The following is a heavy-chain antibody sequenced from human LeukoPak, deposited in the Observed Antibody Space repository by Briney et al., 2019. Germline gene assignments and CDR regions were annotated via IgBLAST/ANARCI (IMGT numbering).Heavy chain of an antibody. V-gene: IGHV3-30*01. J-gene: IGHJ4*02. CDR1: GFTFSSYA. D-gene: IGHD6-6*01. Sequence: PGRSLRLSCAASGFTFSSYAMHWVRQAPGKGLEWVAVISYDGSNKYYADSVKGRFTISRDNSKTTLYLQMNSLRAEDTAVYYCARGRNSSSSRAYFDYWGQGTLVTVSS. CDR2: ISYDGSNK. CDR3: ARGRNSSSSRAYFDY.